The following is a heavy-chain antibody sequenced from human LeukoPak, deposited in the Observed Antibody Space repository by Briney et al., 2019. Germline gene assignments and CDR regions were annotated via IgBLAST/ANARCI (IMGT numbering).Heavy chain of an antibody. CDR1: GGTFSSYA. CDR2: IIPIFGTA. J-gene: IGHJ4*02. CDR3: ATGTGTSGYGYY. Sequence: ASVKLSCKASGGTFSSYAISWVRQAPGPGLEWMGGIIPIFGTANYAQKFQGRVTITADESTSTAYMELSSLRSEDTAVYYCATGTGTSGYGYYWGQGTLVTVSS. V-gene: IGHV1-69*13. D-gene: IGHD5-12*01.